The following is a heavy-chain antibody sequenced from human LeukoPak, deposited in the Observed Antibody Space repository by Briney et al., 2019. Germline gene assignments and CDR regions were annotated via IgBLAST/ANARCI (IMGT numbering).Heavy chain of an antibody. CDR1: GGSISSGDYY. CDR3: ASFPGYYPALGEDY. V-gene: IGHV4-30-4*01. Sequence: SETLVLTFTVSGGSISSGDYYWSWIRQPPGKGLEWIGYIYYSGSTYYNPSLKSRVTISVDTSKNQFSLKLSSVTAADTAVYYCASFPGYYPALGEDYWGQGTLVTVSS. D-gene: IGHD3-22*01. CDR2: IYYSGST. J-gene: IGHJ4*02.